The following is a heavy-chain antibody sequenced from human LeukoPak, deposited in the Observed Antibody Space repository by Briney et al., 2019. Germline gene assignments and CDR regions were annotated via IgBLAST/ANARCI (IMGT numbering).Heavy chain of an antibody. CDR2: ISSSSSYI. V-gene: IGHV3-21*01. J-gene: IGHJ3*02. D-gene: IGHD3-10*01. CDR1: GFMFRSYS. CDR3: ARDRGEDYYGSGNYLRAFDI. Sequence: PGGSLRLSCAASGFMFRSYSMSWVRQAPGKGLEWVSSISSSSSYIFYADSVKGRFTISRDNAKKSLSLQMNSLRAEDTAVYYCARDRGEDYYGSGNYLRAFDIWGQGTMVTVSS.